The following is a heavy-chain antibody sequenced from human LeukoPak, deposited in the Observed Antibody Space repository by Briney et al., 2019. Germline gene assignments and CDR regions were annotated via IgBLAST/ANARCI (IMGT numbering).Heavy chain of an antibody. CDR3: ARDMKGIVVPAAIARSGFDY. CDR1: GFTFSRYS. V-gene: IGHV3-48*01. CDR2: ISSSSSTI. Sequence: GGSLRLSCAASGFTFSRYSMNWVRQAPGKGLEGVSYISSSSSTIYYADSVKGRFTISRDNAKNSLYLQMNSLRAEDTAVYYCARDMKGIVVPAAIARSGFDYWGQGTLVTVSS. D-gene: IGHD2-2*02. J-gene: IGHJ4*02.